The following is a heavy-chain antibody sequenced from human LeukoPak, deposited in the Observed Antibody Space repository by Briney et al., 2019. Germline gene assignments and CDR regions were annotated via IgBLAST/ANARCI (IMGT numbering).Heavy chain of an antibody. CDR3: ARGPYSSSWYPSLDY. J-gene: IGHJ4*02. CDR1: GFTFSSYS. D-gene: IGHD6-13*01. Sequence: GGSPRLSCAASGFTFSSYSMNWVRQAPGKGLEWVSSISSSSSYIYYADSVKGRFTISRDNAKNSLYLQMNSLRAEDTAVYYCARGPYSSSWYPSLDYWGQGTLVTVSS. CDR2: ISSSSSYI. V-gene: IGHV3-21*01.